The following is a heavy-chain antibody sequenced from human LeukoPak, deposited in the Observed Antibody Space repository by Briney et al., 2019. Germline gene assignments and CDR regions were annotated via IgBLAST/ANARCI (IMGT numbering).Heavy chain of an antibody. D-gene: IGHD3-9*01. Sequence: EASVKVSCKGSGYTFTNYWIGWVRQMPGKGLEWMGIIYPGDSDTRYSPSFQGQVTISADKSISTAYLQWSSLKASDTAMYYCARQLGADYDFLTGPYYFDYWGQGTLVTVSS. CDR3: ARQLGADYDFLTGPYYFDY. V-gene: IGHV5-51*01. CDR1: GYTFTNYW. J-gene: IGHJ4*02. CDR2: IYPGDSDT.